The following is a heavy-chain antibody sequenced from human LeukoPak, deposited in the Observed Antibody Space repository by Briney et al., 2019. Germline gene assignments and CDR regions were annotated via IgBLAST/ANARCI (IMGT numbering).Heavy chain of an antibody. CDR2: ISAYNGNT. V-gene: IGHV1-18*01. CDR3: ARDSTLCRGTNCYQNDPFDI. J-gene: IGHJ3*02. Sequence: ASVKVSCKAFDSTFNGQGFSWVRQAPGQGLEWMGWISAYNGNTRFARKLQDRVSMTTDTSTTTAYMELRSLTSDDTATYYCARDSTLCRGTNCYQNDPFDIWGQGTMVTVSS. CDR1: DSTFNGQG. D-gene: IGHD2-2*01.